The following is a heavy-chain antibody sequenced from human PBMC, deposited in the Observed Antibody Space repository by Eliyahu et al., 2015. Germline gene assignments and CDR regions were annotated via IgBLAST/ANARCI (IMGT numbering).Heavy chain of an antibody. V-gene: IGHV1-69*01. CDR3: TRDWALTFSGGLSSLGPLSWFDP. D-gene: IGHD3-16*02. CDR1: GGTPTNYA. Sequence: QVEMDHSGAEVRKPGSSVKVTCKTSGGTPTNYAPSWVXQAPGQGLEWRGGVRXVLNKASYAQKXQRRLTITADGPTRTSYMELTSLTSDDTAVYYCTRDWALTFSGGLSSLGPLSWFDPWGQGTLVTVSA. CDR2: VRXVLNKA. J-gene: IGHJ5*02.